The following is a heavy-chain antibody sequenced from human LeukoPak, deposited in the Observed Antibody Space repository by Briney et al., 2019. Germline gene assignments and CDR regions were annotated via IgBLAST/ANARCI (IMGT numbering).Heavy chain of an antibody. D-gene: IGHD6-19*01. V-gene: IGHV3-23*01. CDR3: AKERRSPKVAGGFDY. J-gene: IGHJ4*02. CDR2: ISGSGGST. CDR1: GFTFSSYA. Sequence: PGGSQRLSCAASGFTFSSYAMSWVRQAPGKGLEWVSAISGSGGSTYYADSVKGRFTISRDNSKNTLYLQMNSLRAEDTAVYYCAKERRSPKVAGGFDYWGQGTLVTVSS.